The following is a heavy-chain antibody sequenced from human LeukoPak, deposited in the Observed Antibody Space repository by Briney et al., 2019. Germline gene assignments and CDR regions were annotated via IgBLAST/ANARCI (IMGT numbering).Heavy chain of an antibody. Sequence: PSETLSLTCTVSGGSISISSYYWGWIRQPPGKGLEWIGSIYYSGSTYYNPSLKSRVTISVDTSKNQFSLKLSSVTAADTAVYYCARQIGFITMVRGVTAEDFQHWGQGTLVTVSS. D-gene: IGHD3-10*01. V-gene: IGHV4-39*01. CDR2: IYYSGST. J-gene: IGHJ1*01. CDR3: ARQIGFITMVRGVTAEDFQH. CDR1: GGSISISSYY.